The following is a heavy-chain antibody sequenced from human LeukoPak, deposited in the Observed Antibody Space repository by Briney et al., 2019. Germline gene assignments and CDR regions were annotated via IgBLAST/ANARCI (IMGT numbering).Heavy chain of an antibody. CDR2: IWYDGSNK. Sequence: GGSLRLSCAASGFTFSSYGMHWVRQAPGKGLEWVAVIWYDGSNKYYADSVKGRFTISRDNSKNTLYLQMNSLRAEDTAVYYCARDNHLRDLVATQEHRLDYWGQGTLVTVSS. CDR3: ARDNHLRDLVATQEHRLDY. J-gene: IGHJ4*02. V-gene: IGHV3-33*01. D-gene: IGHD5-12*01. CDR1: GFTFSSYG.